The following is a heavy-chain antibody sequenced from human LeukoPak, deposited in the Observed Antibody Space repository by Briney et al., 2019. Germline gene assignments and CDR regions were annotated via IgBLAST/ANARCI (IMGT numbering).Heavy chain of an antibody. V-gene: IGHV3-53*01. Sequence: PSETLSLTCTVSGYSISSGYYWGWIRPPPGKGLEWVSFIYSGGNTHYSDSVKGRFTISRDNSKNTLYLQMNSLRADDTAVYYCARRAGEYSHPYDYWGQGTLVTVSS. CDR1: GYSISSGYY. J-gene: IGHJ4*02. CDR2: IYSGGNT. D-gene: IGHD4-17*01. CDR3: ARRAGEYSHPYDY.